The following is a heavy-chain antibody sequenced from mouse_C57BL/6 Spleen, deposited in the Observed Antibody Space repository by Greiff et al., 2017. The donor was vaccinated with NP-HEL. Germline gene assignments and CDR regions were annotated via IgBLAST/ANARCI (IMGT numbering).Heavy chain of an antibody. CDR1: GYAFSSSW. Sequence: VKLVESGPELVKPGASVKISCKASGYAFSSSWMNWVKQRPGKGLEWIGRIYPGDGDTNYNGKFKGKATLTADKSSSTAYMQLSSLTSEDSAVYFCARSYSNYGGFAYWGQGTLVTVSA. V-gene: IGHV1-82*01. D-gene: IGHD2-5*01. CDR3: ARSYSNYGGFAY. J-gene: IGHJ3*01. CDR2: IYPGDGDT.